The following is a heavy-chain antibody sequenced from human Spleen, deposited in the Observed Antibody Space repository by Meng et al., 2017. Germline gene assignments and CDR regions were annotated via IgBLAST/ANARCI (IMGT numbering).Heavy chain of an antibody. J-gene: IGHJ4*02. V-gene: IGHV3-20*04. CDR2: INWNGGST. Sequence: GGSLRLSCAASGFTFDDYGMSWVRQAPGKGLEWVSGINWNGGSTGYADSVKGRFTISRDNAKNSLYLQMNSLRAEDTAVYYCARIGYCSGGSCYFFDYWGQGTLVTVSS. D-gene: IGHD2-15*01. CDR3: ARIGYCSGGSCYFFDY. CDR1: GFTFDDYG.